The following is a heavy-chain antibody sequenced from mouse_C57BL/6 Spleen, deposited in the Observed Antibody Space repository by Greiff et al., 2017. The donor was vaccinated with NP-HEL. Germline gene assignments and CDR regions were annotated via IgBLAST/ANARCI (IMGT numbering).Heavy chain of an antibody. V-gene: IGHV5-4*03. Sequence: EVKLVESGGGLVKPGGSLKLSCAASGFTFSSYAMSWVRQTPEKRLEWVATISDGGSYTYYPANGKGRFTISRDNAKNNLYLQMSHLKSEDTAMYYCARGTTVVGRAMDYWGQGTSVTVSS. D-gene: IGHD1-1*01. CDR1: GFTFSSYA. J-gene: IGHJ4*01. CDR3: ARGTTVVGRAMDY. CDR2: ISDGGSYT.